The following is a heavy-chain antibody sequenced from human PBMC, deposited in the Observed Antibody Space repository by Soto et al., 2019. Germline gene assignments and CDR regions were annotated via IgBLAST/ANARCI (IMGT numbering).Heavy chain of an antibody. CDR3: ARASALLPYGDYLDY. Sequence: QVQLQESGPGLVKPSGTLSLTCAVSGGSISSSNWWSWVRQPPGKGLEWIGEIYHSGSTNYNPSLKSRVTISVDKSKNQFSLKLSYVPAADKAVYYCARASALLPYGDYLDYWGQGTLVTVSS. V-gene: IGHV4-4*02. D-gene: IGHD4-17*01. CDR1: GGSISSSNW. J-gene: IGHJ4*02. CDR2: IYHSGST.